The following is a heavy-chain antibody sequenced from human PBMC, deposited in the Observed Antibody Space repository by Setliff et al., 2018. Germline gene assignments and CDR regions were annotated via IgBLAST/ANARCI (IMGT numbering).Heavy chain of an antibody. CDR2: INPNSGGT. CDR1: GYTFTGYY. V-gene: IGHV1-2*06. CDR3: ARSRGLLVGATGVDY. Sequence: ASVKVSCKASGYTFTGYYMHWVRQAPGQGLEWMGRINPNSGGTNYAQKFQGRATMTRDTSISTAYMELSRLRSDDTAVYYCARSRGLLVGATGVDYWGQGTLVTVSS. D-gene: IGHD1-26*01. J-gene: IGHJ4*02.